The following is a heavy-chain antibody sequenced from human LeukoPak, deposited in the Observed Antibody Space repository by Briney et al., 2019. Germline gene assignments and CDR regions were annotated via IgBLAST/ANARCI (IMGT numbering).Heavy chain of an antibody. CDR3: AKDFPLFRISLIELFDF. CDR1: GFTFSNYA. V-gene: IGHV3-23*01. D-gene: IGHD3-22*01. J-gene: IGHJ4*02. CDR2: IGDSGST. Sequence: GGSLRLSCAASGFTFSNYAMSRVRQAPGKELEWVSTIGDSGSTYYADSVKGRFTISRDDSRNTVYLQMSSLRAEDTAVYYCAKDFPLFRISLIELFDFWGQGTLVTVSS.